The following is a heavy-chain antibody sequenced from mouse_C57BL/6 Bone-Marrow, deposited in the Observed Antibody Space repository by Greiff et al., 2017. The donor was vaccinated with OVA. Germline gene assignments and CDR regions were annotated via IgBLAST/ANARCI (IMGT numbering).Heavy chain of an antibody. Sequence: EVQVVESEGGLVQPGSSMKLSCTASGFTFSDYYMAWVRRVPEKGLEWVANINYDGSSTYYLDSLKGRFIISRDNAKNMLYLQMSSLKSEDTATYYCARVKYDSNYPLAYWYFDVWGTGTTVTVSS. CDR1: GFTFSDYY. D-gene: IGHD2-5*01. CDR3: ARVKYDSNYPLAYWYFDV. J-gene: IGHJ1*03. CDR2: INYDGSST. V-gene: IGHV5-16*01.